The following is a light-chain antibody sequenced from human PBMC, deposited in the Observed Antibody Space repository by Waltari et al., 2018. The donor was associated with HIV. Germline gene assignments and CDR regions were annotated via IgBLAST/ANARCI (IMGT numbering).Light chain of an antibody. V-gene: IGLV2-14*01. CDR3: AAWDGNGHWV. J-gene: IGLJ3*02. CDR1: SSDVGGYNY. CDR2: EVS. Sequence: QSALTQPASVSGSPGQSITISCTGTSSDVGGYNYVSWYQQHPGKAPKLMIYEVSNRPSGFSNRFSGSKSGNTASLTISGLQSEDEADYYCAAWDGNGHWVFGGGTKLTVL.